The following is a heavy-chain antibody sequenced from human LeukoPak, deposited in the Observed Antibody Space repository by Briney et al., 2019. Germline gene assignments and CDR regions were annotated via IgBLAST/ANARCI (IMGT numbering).Heavy chain of an antibody. CDR1: GFTFSGYA. CDR2: ISSGSST. J-gene: IGHJ4*02. D-gene: IGHD5-12*01. Sequence: PGGSLRLSCAASGFTFSGYAMSWVRQAPGKGLGWVSSISSGSSTYYAGSVRGRFIISRDNSKNMLYLQMNSLRAEDTAVYYCARVVATTEDYYFDYWGQGTLVTVSS. V-gene: IGHV3-23*01. CDR3: ARVVATTEDYYFDY.